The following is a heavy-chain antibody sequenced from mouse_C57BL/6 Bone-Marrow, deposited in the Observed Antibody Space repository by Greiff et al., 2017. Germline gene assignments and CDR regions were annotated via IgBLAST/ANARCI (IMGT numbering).Heavy chain of an antibody. Sequence: QVQLQQPGAELVKPGASVKMSCKASGYTFTSYWITWVKQRPGQGLEWIGDIYPGSGSTNYNEKFKSKATLTVDTSSSTAYMQLSSLTSEYSAVYYCAREGWRFYYAMGNWGQGTSVTVSA. J-gene: IGHJ4*01. D-gene: IGHD3-3*01. CDR3: AREGWRFYYAMGN. CDR1: GYTFTSYW. V-gene: IGHV1-55*01. CDR2: IYPGSGST.